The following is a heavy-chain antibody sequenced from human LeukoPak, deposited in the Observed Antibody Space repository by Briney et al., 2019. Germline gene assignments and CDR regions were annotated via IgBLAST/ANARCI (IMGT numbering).Heavy chain of an antibody. J-gene: IGHJ4*02. Sequence: SETLSLTCTVSGGSISSGDYYWSWIRQPPGKGLEWIGYIYYSGSTYYNPSLKSRLTISVDTSKNQFSLKLTSVTAADTAVYYCARVSLGYYYGSGSRRGLDYWGQGTLVTVSS. D-gene: IGHD3-10*01. V-gene: IGHV4-30-4*01. CDR1: GGSISSGDYY. CDR2: IYYSGST. CDR3: ARVSLGYYYGSGSRRGLDY.